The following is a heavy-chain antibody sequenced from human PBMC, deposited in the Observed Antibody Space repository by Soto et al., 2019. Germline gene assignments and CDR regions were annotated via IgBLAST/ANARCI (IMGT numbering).Heavy chain of an antibody. J-gene: IGHJ4*02. Sequence: AVKVSCKASGGTFSSYAISWVRQAPGQGLEWMGGIIPIFGTANYAQKFQGRVTITADKSTSTAYMELSSLRSEDTAVYYCARDLGGCRGGSCYSGGDYWGQGTLVTVFS. V-gene: IGHV1-69*06. CDR1: GGTFSSYA. D-gene: IGHD2-15*01. CDR3: ARDLGGCRGGSCYSGGDY. CDR2: IIPIFGTA.